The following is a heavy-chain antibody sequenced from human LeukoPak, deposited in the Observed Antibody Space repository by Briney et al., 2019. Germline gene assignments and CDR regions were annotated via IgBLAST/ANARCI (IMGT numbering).Heavy chain of an antibody. CDR3: ARGAYDYDAFDI. D-gene: IGHD4-11*01. Sequence: ASVKVSCKNPGYSIAGYYIHWVRQAPGQGLEWMGRLNPNYRDTNFAQRFQGRVTMTRDTTNTTAFMELNNLRSDDTAIYYCARGAYDYDAFDIWGQGTMVTVSS. J-gene: IGHJ3*02. CDR1: GYSIAGYY. V-gene: IGHV1-2*06. CDR2: LNPNYRDT.